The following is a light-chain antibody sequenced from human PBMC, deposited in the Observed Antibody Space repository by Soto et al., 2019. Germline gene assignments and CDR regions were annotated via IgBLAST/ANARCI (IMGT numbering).Light chain of an antibody. CDR1: QGISNY. CDR3: QKYNSAPYI. J-gene: IGKJ2*01. CDR2: AAS. V-gene: IGKV1-27*01. Sequence: DIRMTQSPSSLSASVGDRVTITCRASQGISNYLAWYQQKPGKVPKLLIYAASTLQSGVPSRFSGSGSGTDLTLTISSFQPEDFENYSCQKYNSAPYIFGQGTKLEIK.